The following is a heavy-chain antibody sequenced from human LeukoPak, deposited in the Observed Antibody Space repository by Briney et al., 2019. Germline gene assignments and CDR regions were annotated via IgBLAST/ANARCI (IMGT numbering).Heavy chain of an antibody. CDR3: ARDKISSGYDY. V-gene: IGHV1-2*02. D-gene: IGHD3-22*01. CDR2: INPNSGGT. J-gene: IGHJ4*02. Sequence: APXXXXXWMGWINPNSGGTNYAQKFQGRVTMTRDTSISTAYMELSRLRSDDTAVYYCARDKISSGYDYWGQGTLVTVSS.